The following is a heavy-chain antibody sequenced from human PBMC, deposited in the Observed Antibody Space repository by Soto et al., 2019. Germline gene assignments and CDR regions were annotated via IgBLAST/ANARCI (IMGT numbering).Heavy chain of an antibody. D-gene: IGHD5-18*01. J-gene: IGHJ4*02. CDR2: ISYDGSNK. CDR1: GFTFSSYA. V-gene: IGHV3-30-3*01. CDR3: ATQMRGRGYSYGFDY. Sequence: PGGSLRLSCAASGFTFSSYAMHWVRQAPGKGLEWVAVISYDGSNKYYADSVKGRFTISRDNSKNTLYLQMNSLRAEDTAVYYCATQMRGRGYSYGFDYWGQGTLVTVSS.